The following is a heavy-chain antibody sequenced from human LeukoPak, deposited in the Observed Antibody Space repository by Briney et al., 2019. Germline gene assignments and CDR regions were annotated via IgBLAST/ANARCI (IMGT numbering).Heavy chain of an antibody. CDR2: IDWDDDK. CDR3: ARTYLDRRGSTTALDY. CDR1: GFSLSVDGMS. J-gene: IGHJ4*02. D-gene: IGHD3-22*01. Sequence: SGPALVKPPQTLTLTCTFSGFSLSVDGMSVSWIRQPPGKALEWLARIDWDDDKYYNTSLKTRPTISKDTSKNQLDLTMTTMHPVDTGTYYCARTYLDRRGSTTALDYWGQGTLVTVSS. V-gene: IGHV2-70*11.